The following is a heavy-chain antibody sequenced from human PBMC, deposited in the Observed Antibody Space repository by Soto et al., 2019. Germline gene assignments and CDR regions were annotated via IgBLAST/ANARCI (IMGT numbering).Heavy chain of an antibody. J-gene: IGHJ6*04. Sequence: GGSLRLSCEASGFIFSNYALSWVRQAPGKGLEWVSGISGGGESTYHADSVKGRFTISRDDSKNTLYLQMNSLTVDDTAVYYCAKAYSSGSDYYYSMDVWGKGTTVTVSS. V-gene: IGHV3-23*01. CDR1: GFIFSNYA. CDR3: AKAYSSGSDYYYSMDV. D-gene: IGHD6-25*01. CDR2: ISGGGEST.